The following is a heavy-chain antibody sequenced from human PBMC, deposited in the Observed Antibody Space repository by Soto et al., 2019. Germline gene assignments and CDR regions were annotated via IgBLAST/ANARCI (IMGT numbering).Heavy chain of an antibody. CDR3: ARWGADTVTTFFADNWFDP. V-gene: IGHV1-18*01. CDR2: ISAYNGNT. Sequence: ASVKVSCKASGYTFTSYGISWVRQAPGQGLEWMGWISAYNGNTNYAQKLQGRVTMTTDTSTSTAYMELRSLRSDDTAVYYCARWGADTVTTFFADNWFDPWGQGTLVTVSS. CDR1: GYTFTSYG. D-gene: IGHD4-17*01. J-gene: IGHJ5*02.